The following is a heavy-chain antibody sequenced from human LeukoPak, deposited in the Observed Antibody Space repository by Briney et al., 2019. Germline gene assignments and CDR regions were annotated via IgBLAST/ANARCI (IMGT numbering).Heavy chain of an antibody. CDR3: AREWQGNDY. Sequence: GRSLRLSCAASGFTFSSYGMHWVRQAPGKGLEWVAVIWYDGSNKYYADSVKGRFTISRDNSKNTLYLQMDSLRAEDTAVYYCAREWQGNDYWGQGTLVTVSS. D-gene: IGHD5-24*01. CDR2: IWYDGSNK. J-gene: IGHJ4*02. CDR1: GFTFSSYG. V-gene: IGHV3-33*01.